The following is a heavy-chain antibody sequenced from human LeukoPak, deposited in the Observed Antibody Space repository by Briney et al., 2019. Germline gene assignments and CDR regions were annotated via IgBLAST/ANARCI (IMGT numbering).Heavy chain of an antibody. V-gene: IGHV3-74*01. CDR2: INSDGGSI. CDR3: ARDPAPQGWFDS. J-gene: IGHJ5*01. Sequence: GGSLRLSCAASGFTLSTYWMHWVRQAPGKGLVWVARINSDGGSIIYADSVKGRFTISRDNAKNILYLQMNSLRAEDTAVYHCARDPAPQGWFDSWGQGTLVTVSS. CDR1: GFTLSTYW.